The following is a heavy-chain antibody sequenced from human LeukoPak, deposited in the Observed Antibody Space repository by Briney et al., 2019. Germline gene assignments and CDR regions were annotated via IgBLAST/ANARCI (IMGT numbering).Heavy chain of an antibody. CDR1: GYTFIAYY. Sequence: GASATVSCKASGYTFIAYYLYWVRQAPGQGLELMGWISPNSGGTKYTQNFQGRVTMTRDTSISTVYMELSRLSYDDTAVYYCARGHIFDFAFWGQGTLVTVSS. CDR3: ARGHIFDFAF. J-gene: IGHJ4*02. V-gene: IGHV1-2*02. CDR2: ISPNSGGT. D-gene: IGHD3/OR15-3a*01.